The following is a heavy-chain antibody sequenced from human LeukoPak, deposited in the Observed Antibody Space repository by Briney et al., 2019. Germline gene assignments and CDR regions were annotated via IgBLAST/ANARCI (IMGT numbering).Heavy chain of an antibody. CDR2: IIPIFGTA. Sequence: SVKVSRKASGGTFSSYAISWVRHAPGQGLEWMGGIIPIFGTANYAQNFQGRVTIIADESTSTAYMELSSLRSEDTAVYYCARGGIAMVRGVITPYYFDYWGQGTLVTVSS. D-gene: IGHD3-10*01. CDR1: GGTFSSYA. J-gene: IGHJ4*02. CDR3: ARGGIAMVRGVITPYYFDY. V-gene: IGHV1-69*13.